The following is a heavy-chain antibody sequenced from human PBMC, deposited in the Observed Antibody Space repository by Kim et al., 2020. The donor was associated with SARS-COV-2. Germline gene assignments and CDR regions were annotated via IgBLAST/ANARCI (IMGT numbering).Heavy chain of an antibody. CDR1: GFTFSSYA. CDR3: ARDFSVLAALDYGMDV. D-gene: IGHD6-6*01. Sequence: GSLRLSCAASGFTFSSYAMHWVRQAPGKGLEWVAVISYDGSNKYYADSVKGRFTISRDNSKNTLYLQMNSLRAEDTAVYYCARDFSVLAALDYGMDVWGQGTTVTVSS. CDR2: ISYDGSNK. V-gene: IGHV3-30*04. J-gene: IGHJ6*02.